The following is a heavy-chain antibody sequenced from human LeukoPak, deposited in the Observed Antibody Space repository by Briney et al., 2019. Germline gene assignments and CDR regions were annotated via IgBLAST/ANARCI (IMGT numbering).Heavy chain of an antibody. J-gene: IGHJ4*02. CDR1: VFSFSHNG. CDR2: IQSDGTNE. Sequence: GGSLRLSCAASVFSFSHNGMRWVRQAPGKGLEWVAFIQSDGTNEYYADSVKGRFTISRDNSKNTLYLQINSLRAEDTALYYCATARGTYCVDSWGQGTLVTVSS. V-gene: IGHV3-30*02. D-gene: IGHD1-26*01. CDR3: ATARGTYCVDS.